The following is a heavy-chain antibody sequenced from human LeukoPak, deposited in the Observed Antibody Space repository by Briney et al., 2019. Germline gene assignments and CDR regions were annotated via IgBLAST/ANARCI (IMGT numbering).Heavy chain of an antibody. V-gene: IGHV1-24*01. CDR3: ATTPSTYGAFDI. D-gene: IGHD2-2*01. Sequence: ASVKVSCKVSGYTLTELSMHWVRQAPGKGLEWMGGFDPEDGETIYAQKFQGRVTMTEDTSTDTAYMELSSLRSEDTAMYYCATTPSTYGAFDIWGQGTMVTVSS. J-gene: IGHJ3*02. CDR1: GYTLTELS. CDR2: FDPEDGET.